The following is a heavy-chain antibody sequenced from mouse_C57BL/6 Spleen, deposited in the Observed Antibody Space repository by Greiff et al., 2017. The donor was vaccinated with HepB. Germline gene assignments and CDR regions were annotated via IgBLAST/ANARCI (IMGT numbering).Heavy chain of an antibody. CDR2: IRSKSNNYAT. D-gene: IGHD2-5*01. CDR1: GFSFNTYA. V-gene: IGHV10-1*01. J-gene: IGHJ1*03. CDR3: VRLNYSNSHWYFDV. Sequence: EVMLVESGGGLVQPKGSLKLSCAASGFSFNTYAMNWVRQAPGKGLEWVARIRSKSNNYATYYADSVKDRFTISRDDSESMLYLQMNNLKTEDTAMYYCVRLNYSNSHWYFDVWGTGTTVTVSS.